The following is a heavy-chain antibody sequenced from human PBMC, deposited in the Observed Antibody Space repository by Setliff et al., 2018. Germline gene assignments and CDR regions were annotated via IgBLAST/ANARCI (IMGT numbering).Heavy chain of an antibody. CDR2: TIPMFGTT. Sequence: SVKVSCKASGGTFRSYGISWVRQAPGQGLEWMGGTIPMFGTTEYAQKFQGRVTIITDEFTGTAYMELSSLRTEDTAVYYCAREGVDIRSSTDYRYYMDVWGKGTTVTVSS. CDR3: AREGVDIRSSTDYRYYMDV. V-gene: IGHV1-69*05. J-gene: IGHJ6*03. CDR1: GGTFRSYG. D-gene: IGHD5-12*01.